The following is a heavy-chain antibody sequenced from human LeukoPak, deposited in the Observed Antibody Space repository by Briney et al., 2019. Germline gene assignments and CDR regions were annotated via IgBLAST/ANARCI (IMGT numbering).Heavy chain of an antibody. Sequence: GGSLRLSCAASGFTFSSYAMHWVRQAPGKGLEWVAVISYDGSNKYYADSVKGRFTISRDNSKNTLSLQMNSLRAEDTAVYYCARGGGWLRHFDYWGQGTLVTVSS. CDR2: ISYDGSNK. V-gene: IGHV3-30-3*01. CDR1: GFTFSSYA. J-gene: IGHJ4*02. CDR3: ARGGGWLRHFDY. D-gene: IGHD5-12*01.